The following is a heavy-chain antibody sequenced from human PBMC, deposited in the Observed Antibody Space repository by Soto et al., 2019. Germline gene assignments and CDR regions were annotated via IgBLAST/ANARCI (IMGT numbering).Heavy chain of an antibody. D-gene: IGHD5-12*01. CDR3: ARVVRGYSGYDYFRGTYYYYYGMDV. Sequence: QVQLVQSGAEVKKPGSSVKVSCKASGGTFSSYAISWVRQAPGQGLEWRGGIIPIFGTANYAQKFQGRVTITADESTSTAYMELSSLRSEDTAVYYCARVVRGYSGYDYFRGTYYYYYGMDVWGQGTTVTVSS. V-gene: IGHV1-69*01. CDR2: IIPIFGTA. J-gene: IGHJ6*02. CDR1: GGTFSSYA.